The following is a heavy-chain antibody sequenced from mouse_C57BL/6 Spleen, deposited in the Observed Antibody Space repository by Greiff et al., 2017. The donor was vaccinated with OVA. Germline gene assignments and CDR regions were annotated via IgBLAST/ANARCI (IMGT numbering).Heavy chain of an antibody. Sequence: VQLQQPGAKRGGPGSSVRRSCRASGSPFTSTWRHGVKQEPIQGLEWIGNIDPSDSETHYNQKFKDKATLTVDKSSSTAYMQLSSLTSEDSAVYYCARGTGPWYFDVWGTGTTVTVSS. D-gene: IGHD3-3*01. CDR1: GSPFTSTW. J-gene: IGHJ1*03. CDR3: ARGTGPWYFDV. V-gene: IGHV1-52*01. CDR2: IDPSDSET.